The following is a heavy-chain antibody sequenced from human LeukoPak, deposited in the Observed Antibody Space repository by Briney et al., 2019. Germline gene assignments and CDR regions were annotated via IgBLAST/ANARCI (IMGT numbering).Heavy chain of an antibody. CDR2: MNGDGSTT. CDR3: GRERGRAVDY. Sequence: GGSLRLSCGASGFTLSSTWMHWVRQAPGKGLEWVSRMNGDGSTTSHADPVKGRFTISRDDAKNTLYLQMNSLRVEDTAVYYCGRERGRAVDYWGQGTLVTVSS. V-gene: IGHV3-74*01. D-gene: IGHD1-26*01. CDR1: GFTLSSTW. J-gene: IGHJ4*02.